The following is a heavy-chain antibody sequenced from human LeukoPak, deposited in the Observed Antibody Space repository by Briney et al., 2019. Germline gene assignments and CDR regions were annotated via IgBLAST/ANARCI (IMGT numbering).Heavy chain of an antibody. CDR3: ARDYGGYYFDY. CDR1: GGSISSYY. CDR2: IYYSGST. J-gene: IGHJ4*02. V-gene: IGHV4-59*12. D-gene: IGHD4-23*01. Sequence: SETLSLTCTVSGGSISSYYWSWIRQPPGKGLEWIGYIYYSGSTNYNPSLKSRVTISVDTSKNQFSLKLSSVTAADTAVYYCARDYGGYYFDYWGQGTLVTVSS.